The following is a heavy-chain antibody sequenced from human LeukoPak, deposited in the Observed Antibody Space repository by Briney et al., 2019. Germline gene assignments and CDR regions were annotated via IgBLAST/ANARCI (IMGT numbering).Heavy chain of an antibody. J-gene: IGHJ4*02. D-gene: IGHD6-19*01. Sequence: GGSLRLSCATSGFTLSYFGMHWVRQAPGKGLEWVALIWYDGNNKYYADSVKGRFTISRDNAKNSLYLQMNSLRAEDTAVYYCARDGGSSGPGFDYWGQGTLVTVSS. CDR1: GFTLSYFG. CDR3: ARDGGSSGPGFDY. V-gene: IGHV3-33*01. CDR2: IWYDGNNK.